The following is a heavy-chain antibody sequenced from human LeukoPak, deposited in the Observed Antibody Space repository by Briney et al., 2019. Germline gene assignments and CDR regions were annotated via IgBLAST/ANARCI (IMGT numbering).Heavy chain of an antibody. CDR2: IYWNDDK. Sequence: GSGPTLVKPTQTLTLTCTFSGFSLSTSGVGVGWIRQPPGKALEWLALIYWNDDKRYSPSLKSRLTITKDTSKNQVVLTMTNMDPVDTATYYCAHKPRGVIITGNWFVPWGQGTLVTVSS. CDR1: GFSLSTSGVG. V-gene: IGHV2-5*01. J-gene: IGHJ5*02. D-gene: IGHD3-10*01. CDR3: AHKPRGVIITGNWFVP.